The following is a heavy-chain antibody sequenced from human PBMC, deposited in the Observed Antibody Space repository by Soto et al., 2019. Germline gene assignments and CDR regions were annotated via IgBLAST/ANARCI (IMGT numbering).Heavy chain of an antibody. Sequence: GGSLRLSCAASGFTFNNYAMSWVRQAPGKGLEWLSAISGSGGDTYYADSVKGRFTISRDNSQNTLYLQMSSLRAEDTALYYCAKATYGVAGVYFLDYWGQGALVTVSS. V-gene: IGHV3-23*01. CDR1: GFTFNNYA. CDR3: AKATYGVAGVYFLDY. D-gene: IGHD4-17*01. J-gene: IGHJ4*02. CDR2: ISGSGGDT.